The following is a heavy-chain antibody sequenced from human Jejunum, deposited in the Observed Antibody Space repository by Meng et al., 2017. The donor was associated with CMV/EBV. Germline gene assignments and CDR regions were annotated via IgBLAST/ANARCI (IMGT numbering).Heavy chain of an antibody. CDR3: AKLGTGDDDY. V-gene: IGHV3-33*06. CDR1: GFTFSSYG. Sequence: SCAASGFTFSSYGVHWVRQGPGEGLEWVAVIWYDGSNKYYADSVKGRFTISRDNSKNTLYLQMNSLRAENTAVYYCAKLGTGDDDYWGQGTLVTVSS. J-gene: IGHJ4*02. D-gene: IGHD7-27*01. CDR2: IWYDGSNK.